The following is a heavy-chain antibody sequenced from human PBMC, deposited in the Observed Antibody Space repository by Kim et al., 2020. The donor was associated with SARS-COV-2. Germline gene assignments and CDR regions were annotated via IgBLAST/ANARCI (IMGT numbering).Heavy chain of an antibody. CDR2: IRSDGSST. D-gene: IGHD3-22*01. CDR3: AKDWVGDTIGYLDY. Sequence: GGSLRLSCAASGFTFNNYAMSWVRQSPGKGLEWVSSIRSDGSSTYYADSVKGRFTISRDNSKHTVYLRMNGLRDEDTAVYFCAKDWVGDTIGYLDYWGQG. J-gene: IGHJ4*02. V-gene: IGHV3-23*01. CDR1: GFTFNNYA.